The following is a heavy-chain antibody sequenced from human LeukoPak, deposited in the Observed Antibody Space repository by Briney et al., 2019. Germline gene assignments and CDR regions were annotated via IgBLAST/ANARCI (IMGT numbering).Heavy chain of an antibody. CDR3: ARLGVVTALDY. J-gene: IGHJ4*02. CDR2: IYYSGST. D-gene: IGHD2-21*02. CDR1: GGSIRSDGSY. Sequence: SETLSLTCTVSGGSIRSDGSYWSWIRQHPGKGLEWIGYIYYSGSTYYNPSLKSRVTISIDTSKNQFSLKLSSLTAADTAVYYCARLGVVTALDYWGQGTLVTVSS. V-gene: IGHV4-31*03.